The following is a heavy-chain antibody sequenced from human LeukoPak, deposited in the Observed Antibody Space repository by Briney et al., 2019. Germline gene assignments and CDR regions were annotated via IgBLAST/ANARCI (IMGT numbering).Heavy chain of an antibody. V-gene: IGHV3-30-3*01. J-gene: IGHJ6*02. CDR2: MSFDGTHI. D-gene: IGHD3-10*02. Sequence: GGSLRLSCAASGFTFGSYAMYWVRQAPGKGLEWLAVMSFDGTHIYYADSVKGRFTISRDNSRNTLYLQMNSLRGEDTAVYYCARCSGYGMDVWGQGTTVTVSS. CDR3: ARCSGYGMDV. CDR1: GFTFGSYA.